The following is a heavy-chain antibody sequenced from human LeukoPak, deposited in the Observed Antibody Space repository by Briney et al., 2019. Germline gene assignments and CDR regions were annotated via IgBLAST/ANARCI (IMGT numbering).Heavy chain of an antibody. CDR1: GGSVSSSSSY. J-gene: IGHJ4*02. Sequence: SETLSLTCTVSGGSVSSSSSYWSWIRQPPGKGLEWIGYIYYSGSTNYNPSLKSRVTISVDTSRNQFSLKLSSVTAADTAVYYCARSWGEDYWGQGTLVTVSS. CDR2: IYYSGST. V-gene: IGHV4-61*01. CDR3: ARSWGEDY. D-gene: IGHD3-16*01.